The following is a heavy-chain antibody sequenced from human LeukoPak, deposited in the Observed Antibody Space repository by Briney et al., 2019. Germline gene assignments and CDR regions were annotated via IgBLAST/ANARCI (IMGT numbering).Heavy chain of an antibody. J-gene: IGHJ4*02. Sequence: ASVTVSCMASGYTFTSYGSSWVRQAPGQGLEWMGWISAYNGNTNYAQKLQGRVTMTTDTSTSTAYMELRSLRSDDTAVYYCARGGVLKQWLVERGTVSDFAYWGQGTLVTVSS. CDR2: ISAYNGNT. V-gene: IGHV1-18*01. D-gene: IGHD6-19*01. CDR3: ARGGVLKQWLVERGTVSDFAY. CDR1: GYTFTSYG.